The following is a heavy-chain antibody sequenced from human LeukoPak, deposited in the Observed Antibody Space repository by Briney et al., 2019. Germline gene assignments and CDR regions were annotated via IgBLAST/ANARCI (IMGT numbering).Heavy chain of an antibody. Sequence: SETLSLTCTVSGDFLTAYYWSWIRQPPGKGLEWIGYVYYTGSTYYNPSLKSRVTISVDTSKNQFSLKLSSVTAADTAVYYCARFGLNFDYWGQGTLVTVSS. V-gene: IGHV4-59*01. J-gene: IGHJ4*02. CDR2: VYYTGST. D-gene: IGHD3-10*01. CDR3: ARFGLNFDY. CDR1: GDFLTAYY.